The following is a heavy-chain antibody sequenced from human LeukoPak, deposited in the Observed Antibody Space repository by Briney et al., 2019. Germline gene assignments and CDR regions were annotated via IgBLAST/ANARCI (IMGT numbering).Heavy chain of an antibody. CDR2: IKQDGSEK. V-gene: IGHV3-7*01. D-gene: IGHD6-13*01. CDR3: ARVYSSSWYDLYYYYYMDV. CDR1: GFTFSSYW. Sequence: TGGSLRLSCAASGFTFSSYWMSWVRQAPGKGLEWVANIKQDGSEKYYVDSVKGRFTISRDNAKNSLYLQMNSLRAEDTAVYYCARVYSSSWYDLYYYYYMDVWGKGTTVTVSS. J-gene: IGHJ6*03.